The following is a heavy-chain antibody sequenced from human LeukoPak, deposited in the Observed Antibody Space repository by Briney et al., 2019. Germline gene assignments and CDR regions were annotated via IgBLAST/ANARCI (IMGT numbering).Heavy chain of an antibody. CDR1: GGSISSGDYY. CDR2: IYYSGST. CDR3: AREAWNYVHDYYYGMDV. Sequence: SETLSLTCTVSGGSISSGDYYWSWIRQPPGKGLEWIGYIYYSGSTYYNPSLKSRVTISVDTSKNQFSLKLSSVTAADTAVYYCAREAWNYVHDYYYGMDVWGQGTTVTVSS. J-gene: IGHJ6*02. V-gene: IGHV4-30-4*01. D-gene: IGHD3-16*01.